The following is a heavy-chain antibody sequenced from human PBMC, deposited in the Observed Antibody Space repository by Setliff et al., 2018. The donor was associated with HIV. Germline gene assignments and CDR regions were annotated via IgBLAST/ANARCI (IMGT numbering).Heavy chain of an antibody. V-gene: IGHV4-39*07. CDR2: INHSGST. Sequence: SETLSLTCSVLGGSITSRSDYWGWIRQPPGKGLEWIGEINHSGSTNYNPSLKSRVTVSVDTSKNQFSLRLRSVTAADTAVYYCARGLLDRSGHRSDCFDSWGRGTPVTVSS. CDR1: GGSITSRSDY. CDR3: ARGLLDRSGHRSDCFDS. D-gene: IGHD3-22*01. J-gene: IGHJ5*01.